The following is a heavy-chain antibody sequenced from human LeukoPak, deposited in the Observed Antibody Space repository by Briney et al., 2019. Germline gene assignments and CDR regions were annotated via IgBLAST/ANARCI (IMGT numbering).Heavy chain of an antibody. CDR1: GFTFSSYG. J-gene: IGHJ4*02. CDR3: AKESRGYSSGWYYYFDY. Sequence: GRSLRLSCAASGFTFSSYGMHWVRQAPGKGLEWVAVISYDGSNKYYADSVKGRFTISGDNSKNTLYLQMNSLRAEDTAVYYCAKESRGYSSGWYYYFDYWGQGTLVTVSS. V-gene: IGHV3-30*18. D-gene: IGHD6-19*01. CDR2: ISYDGSNK.